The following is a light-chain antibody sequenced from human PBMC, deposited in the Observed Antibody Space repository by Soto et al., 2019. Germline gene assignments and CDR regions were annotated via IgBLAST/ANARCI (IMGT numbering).Light chain of an antibody. Sequence: QLVLTQSSSASASLGSSVKLTCTLSSGHSSYIIAWHQQQPGKAPRYLMKLEGSGSYNKGSGVPDRFSGSGSGADRYLTISNLQFEDAADYYCETWDSDTRVFGGGTKLTVL. J-gene: IGLJ3*02. V-gene: IGLV4-60*02. CDR1: SGHSSYI. CDR3: ETWDSDTRV. CDR2: LEGSGSY.